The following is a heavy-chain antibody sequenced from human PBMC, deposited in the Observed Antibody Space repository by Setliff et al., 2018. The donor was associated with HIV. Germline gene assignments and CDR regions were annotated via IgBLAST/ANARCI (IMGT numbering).Heavy chain of an antibody. J-gene: IGHJ4*02. CDR2: LSRDGTYT. CDR3: AANIMGLTPDDY. D-gene: IGHD1-26*01. Sequence: SCKASGYTFTDYFIHWVHQAPGKGLVWVSRLSRDGTYTHYADSVKGRFTISRDTAKNTLFLQLNSLRAEDTAVYYCAANIMGLTPDDYWGQGTLVTVSS. CDR1: GYTFTDYF. V-gene: IGHV3-74*01.